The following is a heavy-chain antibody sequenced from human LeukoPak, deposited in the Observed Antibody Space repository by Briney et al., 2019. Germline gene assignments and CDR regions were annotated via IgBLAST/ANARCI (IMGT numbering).Heavy chain of an antibody. CDR2: ISGGGDST. CDR3: AKDAPYVDMATMVKAYFFDY. J-gene: IGHJ4*02. Sequence: GGSLRLSCAASGFTFNSSPMTWVRQAPGKGLEWVSGISGGGDSTSYADSVKGRFTISRDNSKNTLYLQMNSLRAEDTAIYYCAKDAPYVDMATMVKAYFFDYWGQGTLVTVSS. CDR1: GFTFNSSP. D-gene: IGHD5-24*01. V-gene: IGHV3-23*01.